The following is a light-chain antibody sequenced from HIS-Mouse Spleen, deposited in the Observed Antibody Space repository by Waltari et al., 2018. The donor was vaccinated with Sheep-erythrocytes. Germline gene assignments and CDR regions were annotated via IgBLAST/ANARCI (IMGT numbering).Light chain of an antibody. CDR1: QGISSY. V-gene: IGKV1-8*01. J-gene: IGKJ2*01. CDR3: QQYYSYPYT. Sequence: AIRMTQSPSSLPASTGDRVTITFRASQGISSYLAWYQQKPGKAPKLLIYAASTLQSGVPSRFSGSGSGTDFTLTISCLQSEDFATYYCQQYYSYPYTFGQGTKLEIK. CDR2: AAS.